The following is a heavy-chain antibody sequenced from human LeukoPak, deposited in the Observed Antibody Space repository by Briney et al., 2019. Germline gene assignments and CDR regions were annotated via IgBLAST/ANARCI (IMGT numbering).Heavy chain of an antibody. Sequence: ASVKVSCKASGYTFTGYYMHWVRQAPGQGLEWMGWINPNSGGTNYAQKFQGRVTMTRDTSISTAYMELSRLRSDDTAVYYCARDPGCYDSSGYFGYWGQGTLVTVSS. CDR1: GYTFTGYY. D-gene: IGHD3-22*01. J-gene: IGHJ4*02. V-gene: IGHV1-2*02. CDR2: INPNSGGT. CDR3: ARDPGCYDSSGYFGY.